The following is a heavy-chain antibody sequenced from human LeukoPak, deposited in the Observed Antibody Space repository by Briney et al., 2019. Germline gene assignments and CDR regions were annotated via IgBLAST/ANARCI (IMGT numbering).Heavy chain of an antibody. D-gene: IGHD1-14*01. J-gene: IGHJ3*02. Sequence: SETLSLTCTVSGGSISSYYWSWIRQPPGKGLEWIGYIYYSGSTNYNPSLKSRVTISVDTSKNQFSLKLTSVTAADTAVYYCARGLNNRKSGRRFDVFEIWGQGTMVTVSS. CDR2: IYYSGST. CDR3: ARGLNNRKSGRRFDVFEI. V-gene: IGHV4-59*01. CDR1: GGSISSYY.